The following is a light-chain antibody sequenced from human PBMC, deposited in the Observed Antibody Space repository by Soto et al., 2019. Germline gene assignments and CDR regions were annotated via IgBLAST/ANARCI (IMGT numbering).Light chain of an antibody. Sequence: QSVVTQPASVSGSPGQSITISCTGTSSDVGSYNLVSWYQQHPGKAPKLMIYEGSKRPSGVSNRFSGSKSGNTASLTISGLQAEDEADYYCRSYTGSSSYVFGTGTKVTV. CDR1: SSDVGSYNL. J-gene: IGLJ1*01. V-gene: IGLV2-23*01. CDR2: EGS. CDR3: RSYTGSSSYV.